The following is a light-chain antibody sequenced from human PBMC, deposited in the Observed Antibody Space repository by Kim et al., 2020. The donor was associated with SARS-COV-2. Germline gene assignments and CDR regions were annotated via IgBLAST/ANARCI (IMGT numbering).Light chain of an antibody. J-gene: IGKJ3*01. V-gene: IGKV1-5*03. CDR2: KAS. CDR3: QQYNSYWT. Sequence: DIQMTQSPSTLSASVGDRVTITCRASQNINSWLAWYQQKPGKAPKLLIYKASTLESGVPSRFSGSGSGTEFTLTISSLQPDDSATYYCQQYNSYWTFGPGTKVDIK. CDR1: QNINSW.